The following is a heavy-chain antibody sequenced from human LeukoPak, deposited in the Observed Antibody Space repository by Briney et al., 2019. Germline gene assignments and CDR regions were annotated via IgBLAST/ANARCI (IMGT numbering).Heavy chain of an antibody. V-gene: IGHV3-33*01. CDR3: ARSDSSGWYSLYFDY. Sequence: GGSLRLSCAASGFTFSNYGMHWVRQAPGKGLEWVAVIWYDGSNKYYADSVKGRFTISRDNSKNTLYLQMNSLRAEDTAVYYCARSDSSGWYSLYFDYWGQGTLVTVSS. J-gene: IGHJ4*02. CDR1: GFTFSNYG. D-gene: IGHD6-19*01. CDR2: IWYDGSNK.